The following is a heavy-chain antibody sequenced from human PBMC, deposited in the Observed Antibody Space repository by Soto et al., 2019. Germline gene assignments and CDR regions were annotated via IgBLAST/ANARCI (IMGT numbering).Heavy chain of an antibody. CDR2: IYPGDSDT. J-gene: IGHJ4*02. D-gene: IGHD3-3*01. CDR3: ARMYYDFWSGYSTHYFDS. CDR1: GYSFTNYW. Sequence: GESLKISCKGSGYSFTNYWIAWVRQMPGKGLEWMGSIYPGDSDTRYSPSFQGQVTISADKSISSAYLQWNTLKASDTAIYYCARMYYDFWSGYSTHYFDSWGQGPLVTVSS. V-gene: IGHV5-51*01.